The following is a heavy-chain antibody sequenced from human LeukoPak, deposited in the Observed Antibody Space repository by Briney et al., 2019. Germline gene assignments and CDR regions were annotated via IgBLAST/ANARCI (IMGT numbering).Heavy chain of an antibody. CDR2: IKQDGSEK. J-gene: IGHJ5*02. CDR1: GFTFSSYW. Sequence: GGSLRLSCAASGFTFSSYWMSWVRQAPGKGLEWVANIKQDGSEKYYVDSVKGRFTISRDNAKNSLYLQMNSLRAEDTAVYYCARDLTRDYGGNSAPWGQGTLVTVSS. CDR3: ARDLTRDYGGNSAP. V-gene: IGHV3-7*01. D-gene: IGHD4-23*01.